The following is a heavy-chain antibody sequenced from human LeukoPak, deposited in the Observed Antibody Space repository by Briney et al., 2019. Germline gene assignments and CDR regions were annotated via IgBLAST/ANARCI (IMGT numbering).Heavy chain of an antibody. CDR1: GYTFTGYY. CDR3: ASGCSSTSCYPGGIYYYGMDV. V-gene: IGHV1-2*02. J-gene: IGHJ6*02. CDR2: INPNSGGT. D-gene: IGHD2-2*01. Sequence: GASVKVSCKASGYTFTGYYMHWVQQAPGQGLEWMGWINPNSGGTNYAQKFQGRVTMTRDTSVSTAYMELSRLRSDDTAVYYCASGCSSTSCYPGGIYYYGMDVWGQGTTVTVSS.